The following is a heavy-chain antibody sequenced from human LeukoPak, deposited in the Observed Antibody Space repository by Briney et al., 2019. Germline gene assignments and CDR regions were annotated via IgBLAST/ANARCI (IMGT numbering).Heavy chain of an antibody. CDR2: ISSSGSTI. J-gene: IGHJ4*02. Sequence: QTGGSLRLSCAASGFTFSSYEMNWVRQAPGKGLEWVSYISSSGSTIYYADSVKGRFTISRDNAKNSLYLQMNSLRAEDTAVYYCAKDGTAMVTRPYYFDYWGQGTLVTVSS. CDR3: AKDGTAMVTRPYYFDY. CDR1: GFTFSSYE. V-gene: IGHV3-48*03. D-gene: IGHD5-18*01.